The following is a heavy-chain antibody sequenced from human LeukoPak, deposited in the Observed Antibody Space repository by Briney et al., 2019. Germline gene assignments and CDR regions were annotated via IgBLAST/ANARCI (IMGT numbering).Heavy chain of an antibody. CDR1: GFTFSSCE. V-gene: IGHV3-48*03. Sequence: PGGSLRLSCAASGFTFSSCEMNWVRQAPGKGLEWVSYISSSGSPIYYADSVKGRFTISRDNAKNSLYLQMNSLRAEDTAVYYCARGSRFGVVGRDAFDIWGQGTMVTVSS. CDR2: ISSSGSPI. D-gene: IGHD3-3*01. CDR3: ARGSRFGVVGRDAFDI. J-gene: IGHJ3*02.